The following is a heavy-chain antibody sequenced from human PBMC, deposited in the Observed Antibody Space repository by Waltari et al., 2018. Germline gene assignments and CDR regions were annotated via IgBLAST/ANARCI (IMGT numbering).Heavy chain of an antibody. V-gene: IGHV3-23*01. Sequence: EVQLLESGGGLVQPGGSLRLSCAASGFTFRNYGMSWVRQAPGKGLEWVSGISGSGDSTYFPDSVKGRFTISRDNSKNTVYLQMNSLRAEDTAVYYCAKGPPEGSGHFTWLHYWGQGTRVTVSS. CDR1: GFTFRNYG. CDR3: AKGPPEGSGHFTWLHY. CDR2: ISGSGDST. J-gene: IGHJ4*02. D-gene: IGHD3-3*01.